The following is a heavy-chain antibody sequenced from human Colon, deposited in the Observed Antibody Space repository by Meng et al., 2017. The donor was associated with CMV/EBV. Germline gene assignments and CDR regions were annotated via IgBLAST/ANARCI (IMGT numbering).Heavy chain of an antibody. Sequence: GESLKISCVASGFTFSNYAMTWVRQVPGKGLAWVSALSGGGGSVYYADTVKGRFTISRDNSKNTLFLDLNSLRAEDTAIYYCAYRGYSGDPYYWGQGTLVTVSS. CDR3: AYRGYSGDPYY. CDR2: LSGGGGSV. CDR1: GFTFSNYA. J-gene: IGHJ4*02. V-gene: IGHV3-23*01. D-gene: IGHD4-17*01.